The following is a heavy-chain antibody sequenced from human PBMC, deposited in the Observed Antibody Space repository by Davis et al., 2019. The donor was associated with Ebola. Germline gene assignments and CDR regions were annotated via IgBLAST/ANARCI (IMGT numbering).Heavy chain of an antibody. CDR2: ISHDGSNG. J-gene: IGHJ6*02. V-gene: IGHV3-30*18. CDR3: AKDLIEYGDYSRVGTYYYYGMDV. Sequence: GESLKISCAASGFTFSNYGMHWVRQAPGKGLEWVAVISHDGSNGYYVDSVKGRFTISRDNSRNTLYLQMNSLRAEDTAVYYCAKDLIEYGDYSRVGTYYYYGMDVWGQGTTVTVSS. D-gene: IGHD4-17*01. CDR1: GFTFSNYG.